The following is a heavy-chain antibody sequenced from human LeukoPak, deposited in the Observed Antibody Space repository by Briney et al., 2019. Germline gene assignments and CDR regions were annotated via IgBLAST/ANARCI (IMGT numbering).Heavy chain of an antibody. CDR1: GFTFGTYS. Sequence: NTGGSLRLSCAASGFTFGTYSMNWVRQAPGKGLEWVSSISSSSSFIYYADSVRGRFTISRDNAKNSLYLQMNSLRAEDTAVYYCARDPRANIYFDYWGQGTLVIVSS. J-gene: IGHJ4*02. CDR2: ISSSSSFI. V-gene: IGHV3-21*01. CDR3: ARDPRANIYFDY. D-gene: IGHD2-8*01.